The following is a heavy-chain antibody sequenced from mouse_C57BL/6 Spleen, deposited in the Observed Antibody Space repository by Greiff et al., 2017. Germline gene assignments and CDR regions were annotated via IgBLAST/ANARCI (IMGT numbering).Heavy chain of an antibody. CDR2: ISSGSSTI. CDR1: GFTFSDYG. CDR3: ARGIYYDYDGDYMDY. D-gene: IGHD2-4*01. J-gene: IGHJ4*01. V-gene: IGHV5-17*01. Sequence: EVQLQESGGGLVKPGGSLKLSCAASGFTFSDYGMHWVRQAPEKGLEWVAYISSGSSTIYYADTVKGRFTISRDNAKNTLFLQMTSLRSEDTAMYYCARGIYYDYDGDYMDYWGQGTSVTVSS.